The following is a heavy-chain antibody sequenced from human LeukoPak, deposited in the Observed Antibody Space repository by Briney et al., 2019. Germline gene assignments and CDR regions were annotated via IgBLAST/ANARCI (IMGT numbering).Heavy chain of an antibody. CDR1: GFTFSNYA. Sequence: GGFLRLSCAASGFTFSNYAMRWVRQAPGKGLEWVSGISGNGDSTYYADSVKGRFTISRDNSKNTPYLQMNSLRAEDTAVYFCARRSGVAVAGAFDYWGQGTLVTVSS. J-gene: IGHJ4*02. CDR2: ISGNGDST. D-gene: IGHD6-19*01. V-gene: IGHV3-23*01. CDR3: ARRSGVAVAGAFDY.